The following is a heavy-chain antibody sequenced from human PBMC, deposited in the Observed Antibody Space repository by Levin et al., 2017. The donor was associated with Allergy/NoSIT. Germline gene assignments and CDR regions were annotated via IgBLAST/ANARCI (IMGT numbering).Heavy chain of an antibody. CDR3: VRAESGVAGTFDY. CDR2: IESDGSST. CDR1: GFTFRNYW. V-gene: IGHV3-74*01. J-gene: IGHJ4*02. D-gene: IGHD1-1*01. Sequence: GESLKISCAASGFTFRNYWMHWVRQAPGKGLVWVSRIESDGSSTSYADSVKGRFTISRDNAKNTLYLQMNSLRAEDTAVYYCVRAESGVAGTFDYWGQGMLVAVAS.